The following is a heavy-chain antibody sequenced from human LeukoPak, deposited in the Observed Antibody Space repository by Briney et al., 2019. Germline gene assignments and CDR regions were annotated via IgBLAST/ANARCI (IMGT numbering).Heavy chain of an antibody. CDR2: IKSKTDGGTT. CDR3: TTDRFDWLEYFDY. D-gene: IGHD3-9*01. V-gene: IGHV3-15*01. Sequence: PGGSLRLSCAASGFTFSNAWMSWVRQAPGKGLEWVGLIKSKTDGGTTDYAAPVKGRFTISRDDSKNTLYLQMNSLKTEDTAVYYCTTDRFDWLEYFDYWGQGTLVTVSS. J-gene: IGHJ4*02. CDR1: GFTFSNAW.